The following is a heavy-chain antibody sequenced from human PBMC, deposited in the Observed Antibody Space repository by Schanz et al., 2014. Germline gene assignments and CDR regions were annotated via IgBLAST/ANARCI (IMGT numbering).Heavy chain of an antibody. V-gene: IGHV3-23*04. D-gene: IGHD3-10*01. J-gene: IGHJ4*02. CDR2: ISSGGGNT. CDR1: GFSFTTYA. Sequence: EVQLVQSGGGLVQPGGSLRLSCAASGFSFTTYAMSWVRQAPGKGLEWVSSISSGGGNTYYADSVKGRFTISRDNSKNTVYLQMNSLRPEDTAVYYCAKYRGYYRVSGSYRELEYWGQGTLVTVSS. CDR3: AKYRGYYRVSGSYRELEY.